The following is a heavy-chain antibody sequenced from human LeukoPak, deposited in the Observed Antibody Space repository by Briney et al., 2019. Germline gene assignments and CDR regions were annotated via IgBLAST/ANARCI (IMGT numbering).Heavy chain of an antibody. J-gene: IGHJ4*02. Sequence: SETLSLTCTVSGGSISSYYWSWIRQPPGKGLEWIGSIYYSGSTYYNPSLKSRVTISVDTSKNQFSLKLSSVTAADTAVYYCARDREEYYYDSSGYYGGDLDYWGQGTLVTVSS. V-gene: IGHV4-59*12. CDR1: GGSISSYY. CDR3: ARDREEYYYDSSGYYGGDLDY. D-gene: IGHD3-22*01. CDR2: IYYSGST.